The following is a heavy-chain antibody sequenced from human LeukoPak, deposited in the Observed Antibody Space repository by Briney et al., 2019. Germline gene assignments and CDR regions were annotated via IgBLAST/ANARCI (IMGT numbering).Heavy chain of an antibody. V-gene: IGHV1-2*02. J-gene: IGHJ4*02. Sequence: GASVKVSCKASGYTFTGYYMHWVRQAPGQGLEWMGWINPNSGGTNYAQKFQGRVTMTRDTSISTAYMELSRLRSDDTAVYYCARDLGIAVAGTYYWGQGTLVTVSS. D-gene: IGHD6-19*01. CDR3: ARDLGIAVAGTYY. CDR1: GYTFTGYY. CDR2: INPNSGGT.